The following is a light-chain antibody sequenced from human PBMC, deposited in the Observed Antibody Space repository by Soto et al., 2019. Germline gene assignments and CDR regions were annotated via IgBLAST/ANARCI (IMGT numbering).Light chain of an antibody. CDR3: CSYTSTPGYV. CDR2: GVT. J-gene: IGLJ1*01. CDR1: SSDIGSYNY. Sequence: QSALAQPASVSGSPGQSITISCTGTSSDIGSYNYISWYQQHPDKGPKLIIYGVTNRPSGVSNRFSGSKSGYTASLTISGLQAEDEADYYCCSYTSTPGYVFGTGTKVTVL. V-gene: IGLV2-14*03.